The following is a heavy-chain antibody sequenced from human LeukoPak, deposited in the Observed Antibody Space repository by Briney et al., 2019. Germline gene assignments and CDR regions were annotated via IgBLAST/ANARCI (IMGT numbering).Heavy chain of an antibody. V-gene: IGHV1-18*01. D-gene: IGHD3-10*01. Sequence: ASVKVSCKASGYTFTSYGISWVRQAPGQGLEWMGWISAYNGNTNYAQKLQGRVTMTTDTSTSTAYMELRSLRSDDTAVYYCARGVWFGELLSDYYYYYMDVWGKGTTVTVSS. J-gene: IGHJ6*03. CDR2: ISAYNGNT. CDR1: GYTFTSYG. CDR3: ARGVWFGELLSDYYYYYMDV.